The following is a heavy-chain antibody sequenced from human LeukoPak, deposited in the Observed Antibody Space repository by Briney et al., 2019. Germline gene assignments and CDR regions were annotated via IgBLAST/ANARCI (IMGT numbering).Heavy chain of an antibody. J-gene: IGHJ4*02. CDR1: GYTFTSYG. Sequence: ASVKVSCKASGYTFTSYGISWVRQAPGQGLEWMGWISAYNGNTNYAQKLQGRVTMTTDTSTSTAYMELRSLRSDDTAVYYCARVLYQKKIAAAGDWGGRGTLAPVP. D-gene: IGHD6-25*01. CDR2: ISAYNGNT. V-gene: IGHV1-18*01. CDR3: ARVLYQKKIAAAGDW.